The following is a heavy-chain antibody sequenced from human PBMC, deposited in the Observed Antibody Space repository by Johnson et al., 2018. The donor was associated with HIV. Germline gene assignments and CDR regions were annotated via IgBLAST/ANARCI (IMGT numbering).Heavy chain of an antibody. V-gene: IGHV3-30*02. D-gene: IGHD6-6*01. CDR2: IRYDGSNK. CDR1: GFTFSSYG. CDR3: AKDKEYSSSPGAVDI. J-gene: IGHJ3*02. Sequence: VQLVESGGGVVQPGGSLRLSCAASGFTFSSYGMHWVRQAPGKGLEWVAFIRYDGSNKYYADSVKGRFTISRDNSKNTLYLQMNSLRAEDTAVYYCAKDKEYSSSPGAVDIWGQGTMVTVAS.